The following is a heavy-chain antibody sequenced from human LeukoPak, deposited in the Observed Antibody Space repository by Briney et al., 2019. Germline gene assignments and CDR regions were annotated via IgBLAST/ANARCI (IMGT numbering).Heavy chain of an antibody. V-gene: IGHV1-8*03. CDR3: AVSYSGYDSSVNP. CDR1: GHTFTSYD. J-gene: IGHJ5*02. D-gene: IGHD5-12*01. CDR2: MNPNSGNT. Sequence: ASVKVSCKASGHTFTSYDINWVRQATGQGLEWMGWMNPNSGNTGYAQKFQGRVTITRNTSISTAYMELSSLRSEDTAVYYCAVSYSGYDSSVNPWGQGTLVTVSS.